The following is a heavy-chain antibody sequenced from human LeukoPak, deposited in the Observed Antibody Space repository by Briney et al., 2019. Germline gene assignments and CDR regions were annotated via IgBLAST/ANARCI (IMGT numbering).Heavy chain of an antibody. J-gene: IGHJ4*02. V-gene: IGHV4-39*01. CDR3: ARHWGSSGWSYFDY. Sequence: SETLSLTCTVSGGSISSSSYYWGWIRQPPGKGLEWIGSIYYSGSTYYNPSLKSRVTISVDTSKNQLSLKLSSVTAADTAVYYCARHWGSSGWSYFDYWGQGTLVTVSS. CDR1: GGSISSSSYY. CDR2: IYYSGST. D-gene: IGHD6-19*01.